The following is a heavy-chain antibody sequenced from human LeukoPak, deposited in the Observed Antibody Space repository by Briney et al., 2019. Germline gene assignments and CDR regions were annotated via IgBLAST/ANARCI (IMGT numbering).Heavy chain of an antibody. V-gene: IGHV1-46*01. Sequence: GASVKVSCKASGFPFSTYYMHWVRQAPGQGLEWMGIINPRGGSTTYAQKFQGRVTMTRDTSTSTVYMELSSLRSEDTAVYYCARDRWFGELSYPDYWGQGTLVTVSS. CDR2: INPRGGST. CDR1: GFPFSTYY. CDR3: ARDRWFGELSYPDY. J-gene: IGHJ4*02. D-gene: IGHD3-10*01.